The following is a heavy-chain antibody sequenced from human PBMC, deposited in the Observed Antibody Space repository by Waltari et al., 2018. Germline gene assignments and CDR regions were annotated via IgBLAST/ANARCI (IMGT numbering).Heavy chain of an antibody. CDR3: ARGVVDS. Sequence: EVQLVESGGGLVKPGGSLRLSCEAAGSTFSNYGMNWVRQAPGKGLEWVSSISGTTSYIYYADSVRGRFTISRDNAKNSLFLQMNSLRAEDTAVYYCARGVVDSWGQGTLVTVSS. J-gene: IGHJ4*02. V-gene: IGHV3-21*01. CDR2: ISGTTSYI. CDR1: GSTFSNYG.